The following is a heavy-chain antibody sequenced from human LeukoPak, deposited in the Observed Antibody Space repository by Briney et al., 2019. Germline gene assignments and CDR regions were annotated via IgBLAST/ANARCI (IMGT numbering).Heavy chain of an antibody. CDR3: AKDGTPGIAAAPMNYFDY. J-gene: IGHJ4*02. Sequence: GGSLRLSCAASGFTVSSNYMSWVRQAPGKGLEWVSVIYSGGSTYYADSVKGRFTISRDNSKNMIYLEMNSLRAEDTAVYYCAKDGTPGIAAAPMNYFDYWGQGTLVTVSS. CDR2: IYSGGST. D-gene: IGHD6-13*01. CDR1: GFTVSSNY. V-gene: IGHV3-66*01.